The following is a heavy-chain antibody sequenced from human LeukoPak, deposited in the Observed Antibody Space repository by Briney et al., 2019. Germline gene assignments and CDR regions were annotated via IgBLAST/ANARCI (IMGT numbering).Heavy chain of an antibody. CDR2: ISGSSSTI. Sequence: GGSLRLSCAASGFTFSSYNMNWVRQAPGKGLEWVSYISGSSSTIYYADSVKGRFTISRDNAKNSLYLQMHSLRDEDTAVYYCARDLNIGGDNYWGQGTLLTVSS. CDR3: ARDLNIGGDNY. V-gene: IGHV3-48*02. J-gene: IGHJ4*02. D-gene: IGHD2/OR15-2a*01. CDR1: GFTFSSYN.